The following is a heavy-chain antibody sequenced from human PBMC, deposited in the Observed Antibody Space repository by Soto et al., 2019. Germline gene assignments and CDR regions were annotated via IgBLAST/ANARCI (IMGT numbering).Heavy chain of an antibody. CDR1: GFSLSTSGVA. V-gene: IGHV2-5*01. D-gene: IGHD3-10*01. CDR3: SHTGGSGLFGMDV. J-gene: IGHJ6*02. CDR2: IFSNDDN. Sequence: QITLKQSGPTLMKPTQTLTLTCAFSGFSLSTSGVAVGWIRQPPGKALEWLALIFSNDDNRYSPSLMSRLTITKDTSKIQVLLTITNIDPVDTATYSCSHTGGSGLFGMDVWGRGTTVTVSS.